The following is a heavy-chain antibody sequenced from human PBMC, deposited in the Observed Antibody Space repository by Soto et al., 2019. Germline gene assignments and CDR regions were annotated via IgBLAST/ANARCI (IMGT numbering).Heavy chain of an antibody. V-gene: IGHV2-70*11. CDR2: IDWDDDK. J-gene: IGHJ4*02. D-gene: IGHD6-13*01. CDR1: GFSLSTSGMC. CDR3: ARGPYSSSWYWVLDY. Sequence: EFGLTLVHPTVALTLTCTFSGFSLSTSGMCVSWIRQPPGKALEWLARIDWDDDKYYSTSLKTRLTISKDTSKNQVVLTMTNMDPVDTATYYCARGPYSSSWYWVLDYWGQGTLVPVSS.